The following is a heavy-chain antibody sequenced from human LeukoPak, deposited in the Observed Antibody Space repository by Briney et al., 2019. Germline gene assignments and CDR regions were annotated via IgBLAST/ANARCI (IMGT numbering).Heavy chain of an antibody. CDR3: ARGRGFGYYYYYYMDV. J-gene: IGHJ6*03. D-gene: IGHD3-10*01. CDR1: GGSISSYY. Sequence: SETLSLTCTVSGGSISSYYWGWIRQPPGKGLEWIGSIYYSGSTYYNPSLKSRVTISVDTSKNQFSLKLSSVTAADTAVYYCARGRGFGYYYYYYMDVWGKGTTVTVSS. V-gene: IGHV4-39*07. CDR2: IYYSGST.